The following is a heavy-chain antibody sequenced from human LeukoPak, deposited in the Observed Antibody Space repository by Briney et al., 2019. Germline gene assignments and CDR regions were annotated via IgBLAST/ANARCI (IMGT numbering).Heavy chain of an antibody. D-gene: IGHD2-2*01. CDR1: GFTFSSYF. Sequence: GGSLRLSCAASGFTFSSYFMHWVRQAPGKGLVWVSRVSNDGTYTEYADSVKGRFTISRDNAKNSLYLQMNSLRAEDTAVYYCARDDIVEYQLLPFDYWGQGTLVTVSS. V-gene: IGHV3-74*03. J-gene: IGHJ4*02. CDR2: VSNDGTYT. CDR3: ARDDIVEYQLLPFDY.